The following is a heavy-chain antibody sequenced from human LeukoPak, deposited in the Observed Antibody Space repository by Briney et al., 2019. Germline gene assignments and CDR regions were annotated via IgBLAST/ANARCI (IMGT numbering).Heavy chain of an antibody. CDR1: GGTFSSYA. CDR3: ARDMRAYCGGDCPDAFDI. Sequence: SVKVSCKASGGTFSSYAISWVRQAPGQGLERMGGIIPIFGTANYAQKFQGRVTITADESTSTAYMELSSLRSEDTAVYYCARDMRAYCGGDCPDAFDIWGQGTMVTVSS. J-gene: IGHJ3*02. CDR2: IIPIFGTA. V-gene: IGHV1-69*13. D-gene: IGHD2-21*02.